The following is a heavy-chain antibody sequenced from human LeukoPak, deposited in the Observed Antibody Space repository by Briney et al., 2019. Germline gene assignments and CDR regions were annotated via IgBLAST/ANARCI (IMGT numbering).Heavy chain of an antibody. V-gene: IGHV4-59*01. CDR1: GGSISSYY. CDR2: IYYSGST. CDR3: ARDQGRNYDFWSGYYTNYYYMDV. D-gene: IGHD3-3*01. Sequence: SETLSLTCTVSGGSISSYYWSWIRQPPGKGLEWIGYIYYSGSTNYNPSLKSRVTISVDTSKNQFPLKLSSVTAADTAVYYCARDQGRNYDFWSGYYTNYYYMDVWGKGTTVTVSS. J-gene: IGHJ6*03.